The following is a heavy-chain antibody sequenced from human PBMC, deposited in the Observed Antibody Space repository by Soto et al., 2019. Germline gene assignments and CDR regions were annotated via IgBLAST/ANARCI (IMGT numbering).Heavy chain of an antibody. J-gene: IGHJ4*02. V-gene: IGHV4-59*01. CDR3: ARAKRTAMVKYYFDY. CDR1: GGSISSYY. D-gene: IGHD5-18*01. CDR2: IYYSGST. Sequence: SETLSLTCTVSGGSISSYYWSWIRQPPGKGLEWIGYIYYSGSTNYNPSLKSRVTISVDTSKNQFSLKLSSVTAADTAVYYCARAKRTAMVKYYFDYWGQGTLVTVSS.